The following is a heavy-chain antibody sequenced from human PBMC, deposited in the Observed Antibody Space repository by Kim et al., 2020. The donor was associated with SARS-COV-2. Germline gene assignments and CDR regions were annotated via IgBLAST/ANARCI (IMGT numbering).Heavy chain of an antibody. J-gene: IGHJ5*02. CDR2: INHSGST. V-gene: IGHV4-34*01. CDR3: ARGYSSSWYLDP. CDR1: GGSFSGYY. D-gene: IGHD6-13*01. Sequence: SETLSLTCAVYGGSFSGYYWSWIRQPPGKGLEWIGEINHSGSTNYNPSLKSRVTISVDTSKNQFSLKLSSVTAADTAVYYCARGYSSSWYLDPWGQGTLVTVSS.